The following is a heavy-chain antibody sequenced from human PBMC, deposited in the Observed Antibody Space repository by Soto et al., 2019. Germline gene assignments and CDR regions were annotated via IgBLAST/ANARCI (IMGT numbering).Heavy chain of an antibody. J-gene: IGHJ4*02. CDR1: GGSFSGYY. D-gene: IGHD3-16*01. CDR2: INHSGST. Sequence: QVQLQQWGAGLLKPSETLSLTCAVYGGSFSGYYWSWIRQPPGKGLEWIGEINHSGSTNYHPSLKSRFTISVDTSKNQFSLKLSSVTAADTAVYYCARAWGGVPDYWGQGTLVTVSS. CDR3: ARAWGGVPDY. V-gene: IGHV4-34*01.